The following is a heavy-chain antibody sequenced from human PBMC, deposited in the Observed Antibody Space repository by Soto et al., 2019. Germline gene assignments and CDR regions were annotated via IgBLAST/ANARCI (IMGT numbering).Heavy chain of an antibody. V-gene: IGHV4-59*01. CDR3: ARGVGYCSGGSCYGAFDI. D-gene: IGHD2-15*01. J-gene: IGHJ3*02. Sequence: PSETLSLTCTVSGGSISSYYWSWIRQPPGKGLEWIGYIYYSGSTNYNPSLKSRVTISVDTSKNQFSLKLSSVTAADTAVYYCARGVGYCSGGSCYGAFDIWGQGTMVT. CDR2: IYYSGST. CDR1: GGSISSYY.